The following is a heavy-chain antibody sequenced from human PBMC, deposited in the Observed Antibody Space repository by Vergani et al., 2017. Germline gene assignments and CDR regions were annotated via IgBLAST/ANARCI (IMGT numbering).Heavy chain of an antibody. Sequence: EVQLVESGGGLVKPGGSLRLSCAASGFTFSSYSMNWVRQAPGKGLEWVSSISSSSSYIYYADSVKGRFTISRDNAKNSLYLQMNSLRAEDTAVYYCARDTLSYDFWSGSPTREGFGAFDIWGQGTMVTVSS. CDR3: ARDTLSYDFWSGSPTREGFGAFDI. CDR1: GFTFSSYS. D-gene: IGHD3-3*01. CDR2: ISSSSSYI. J-gene: IGHJ3*02. V-gene: IGHV3-21*01.